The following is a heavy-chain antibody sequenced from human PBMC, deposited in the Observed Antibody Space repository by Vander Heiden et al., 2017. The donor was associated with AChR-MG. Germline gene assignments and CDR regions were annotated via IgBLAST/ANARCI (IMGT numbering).Heavy chain of an antibody. CDR1: GFTFSSYG. CDR3: ARDLLMVGGGDSSGYPQYYFDY. V-gene: IGHV3-33*01. D-gene: IGHD3-22*01. Sequence: QVQMVESGGGVVQPGRSLRLSCAASGFTFSSYGMHWVRQAPGKGLEWVAVIWYDGSNKYYADSVKGRFTISRDNSKNTLYLQMNSLRAEDTAVYYCARDLLMVGGGDSSGYPQYYFDYWGQGTLVTVSS. CDR2: IWYDGSNK. J-gene: IGHJ4*02.